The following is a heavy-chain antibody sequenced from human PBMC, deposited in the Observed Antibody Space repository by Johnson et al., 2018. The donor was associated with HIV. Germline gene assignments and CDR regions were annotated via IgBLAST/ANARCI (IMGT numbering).Heavy chain of an antibody. Sequence: VQLVESGGGLVQPGGSLRLSCAVSGFTFTNYAMSWVRQAPGKGLEWVSTISENGGSAYYADSVKGRFTISRDKSKNTVYLKMNSLRAEDTAIYHCAKEKDSGYVCRAFDIWGQGTMVTVSS. CDR1: GFTFTNYA. V-gene: IGHV3-23*04. CDR3: AKEKDSGYVCRAFDI. CDR2: ISENGGSA. D-gene: IGHD5-12*01. J-gene: IGHJ3*02.